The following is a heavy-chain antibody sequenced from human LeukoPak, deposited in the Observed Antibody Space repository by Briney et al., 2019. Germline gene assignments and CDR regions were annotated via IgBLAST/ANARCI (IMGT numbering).Heavy chain of an antibody. D-gene: IGHD3-22*01. CDR1: GGSFSRYA. J-gene: IGHJ4*02. V-gene: IGHV1-69*13. CDR3: ARGSGETGGYYYVY. CDR2: IIPIFGTA. Sequence: SVKVSCKAYGGSFSRYAISWVRQAPGQGLEWMGGIIPIFGTANYAQKFQGRVTITADESTRTAYMELRTLRSEDTAIYYCARGSGETGGYYYVYWGRGTPVTVSS.